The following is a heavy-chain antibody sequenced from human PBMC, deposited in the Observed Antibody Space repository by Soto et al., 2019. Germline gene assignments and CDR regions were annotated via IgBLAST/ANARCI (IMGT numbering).Heavy chain of an antibody. CDR3: ARVDDIVVVPADAYGMDV. CDR1: GFTFSSYS. V-gene: IGHV1-69*01. J-gene: IGHJ6*02. CDR2: IIPIFGTA. Sequence: VQLVESGGGLVKPGGSLRLSCAASGFTFSSYSMNWVRQAPGQGLEWMGGIIPIFGTANYAQKFQGRVTITADESTSTAYMELSSLRSEDTAVYYCARVDDIVVVPADAYGMDVWGQGTTVTVSS. D-gene: IGHD2-2*01.